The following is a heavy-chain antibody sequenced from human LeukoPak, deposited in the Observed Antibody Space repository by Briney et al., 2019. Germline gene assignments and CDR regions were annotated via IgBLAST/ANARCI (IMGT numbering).Heavy chain of an antibody. J-gene: IGHJ4*02. V-gene: IGHV1-24*01. Sequence: GASVKVSCKVSGYALTELSMHWVRQAPGKGLEWMGGFDPEDGETIYAQKFQGRVTMTEDTSTDTAYMELSSLRSEDTAVYYCATDLSGSYYYFDYWGQGTLVTVSS. D-gene: IGHD1-26*01. CDR2: FDPEDGET. CDR1: GYALTELS. CDR3: ATDLSGSYYYFDY.